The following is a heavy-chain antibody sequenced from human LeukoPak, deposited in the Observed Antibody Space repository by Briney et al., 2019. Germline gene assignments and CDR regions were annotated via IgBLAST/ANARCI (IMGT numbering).Heavy chain of an antibody. J-gene: IGHJ6*02. V-gene: IGHV3-30-3*01. CDR1: GFTFSSYA. Sequence: GRSLRLSCAASGFTFSSYAMHWVRQAPGKGLEWVAVISYDGSNKYYADSVKGRFTISRDNSKNTLYLQMNSLRAEDTAVYYCARDLGHCSSTSYYRDGMDVWGQGTTVTVSS. CDR2: ISYDGSNK. D-gene: IGHD2-2*02. CDR3: ARDLGHCSSTSYYRDGMDV.